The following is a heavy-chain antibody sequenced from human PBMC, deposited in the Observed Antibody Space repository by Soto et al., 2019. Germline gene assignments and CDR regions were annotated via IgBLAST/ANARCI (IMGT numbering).Heavy chain of an antibody. J-gene: IGHJ5*02. CDR3: ARPHYYGAGSYYRESLNWFDP. D-gene: IGHD3-10*01. CDR2: INHSGST. Sequence: QVQLQQWGAGLLKPSETLSLTCAVYGGSFSGYYWSWIRQPPGKGLEWIGEINHSGSTNYNPSLKSRVNISVDTSKNQFSLKLNSVTAAESAVYYCARPHYYGAGSYYRESLNWFDPWGQGNLVTVSS. CDR1: GGSFSGYY. V-gene: IGHV4-34*01.